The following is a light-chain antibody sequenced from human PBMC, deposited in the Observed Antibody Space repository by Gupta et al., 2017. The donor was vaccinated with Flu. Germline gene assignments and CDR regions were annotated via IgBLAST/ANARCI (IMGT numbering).Light chain of an antibody. V-gene: IGLV2-11*01. CDR1: SSDVVGYNY. CDR2: DVS. J-gene: IGLJ1*01. Sequence: QSALTQPRSVSGSPGKSVTISCTGTSSDVVGYNYVSWYQQHPGKAPKLMIYDVSKRPSGVPDRFSGSKSGNPASLTISGLQAEDEADYYCCTYAGSYTSYVFGTGTKVTVL. CDR3: CTYAGSYTSYV.